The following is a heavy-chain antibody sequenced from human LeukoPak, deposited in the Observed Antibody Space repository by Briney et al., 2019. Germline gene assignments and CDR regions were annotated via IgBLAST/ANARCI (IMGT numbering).Heavy chain of an antibody. J-gene: IGHJ6*03. CDR1: GFTFSSYW. Sequence: PGGSLRLSCAASGFTFSSYWMSWVRQAPGKGLEWVANIKKDGSEKYYVDSVKGRFTISRDNAKTSLYLQMNSLRAEDTALYYCARSYGDYYYYYYMDVWGKGTTVTVSS. CDR2: IKKDGSEK. CDR3: ARSYGDYYYYYYMDV. V-gene: IGHV3-7*03. D-gene: IGHD4-17*01.